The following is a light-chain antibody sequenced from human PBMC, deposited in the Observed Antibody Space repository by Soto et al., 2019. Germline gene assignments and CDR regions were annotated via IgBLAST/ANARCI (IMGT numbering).Light chain of an antibody. CDR1: SSNIGSNY. CDR3: ATWDDSLTGLV. CDR2: KTD. Sequence: QSVLTQPPSASGTPGQRITISCSGSSSNIGSNYVYWYQQLPGRAPRLIIYKTDQRPSGVPDRFSGSKSGTSASLAISGLRSEDEALYHCATWDDSLTGLVFGGGTQLTVL. V-gene: IGLV1-47*01. J-gene: IGLJ3*02.